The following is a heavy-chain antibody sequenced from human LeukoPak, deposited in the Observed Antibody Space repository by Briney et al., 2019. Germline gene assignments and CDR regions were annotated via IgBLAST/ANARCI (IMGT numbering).Heavy chain of an antibody. CDR2: ISGSGDNT. CDR1: GFTFYDYA. V-gene: IGHV3-23*01. J-gene: IGHJ4*02. D-gene: IGHD2-2*01. Sequence: GGSLRLSCAASGFTFYDYAMSWVRQAPGKGLEWVSGISGSGDNTYYAESVKGRFNISRDSSTRTLFLQMNSLRVEDTAVYYCAILSIVSVPAAMQDLDFWGQGILVTVSS. CDR3: AILSIVSVPAAMQDLDF.